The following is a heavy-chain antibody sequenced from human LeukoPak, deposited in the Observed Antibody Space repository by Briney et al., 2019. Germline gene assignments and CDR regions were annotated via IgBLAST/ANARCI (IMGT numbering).Heavy chain of an antibody. J-gene: IGHJ4*02. CDR1: GDSISGDNYY. Sequence: PSETLSLTCTVSGDSISGDNYYWSWIRQPAGKGLDWIGRIFASGITNYNPSLKSRVTISVDTSKNQFSLKLSSVTAADTAVYYCASHYYDSSGYYLNFDYWGQGTLVTVSS. V-gene: IGHV4-61*02. CDR2: IFASGIT. CDR3: ASHYYDSSGYYLNFDY. D-gene: IGHD3-22*01.